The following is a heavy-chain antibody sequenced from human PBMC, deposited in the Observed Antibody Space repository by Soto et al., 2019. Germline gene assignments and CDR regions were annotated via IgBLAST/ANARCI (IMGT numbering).Heavy chain of an antibody. Sequence: GGSLRLSCAASGFSFSSSWMSWVRQAPGKGLEWVANINQDGSQMYYVDSVKGRFTISRDNAKNSLYLQMNSLRVEDTAVYYCAKGGSWGQGTLVTVSS. CDR2: INQDGSQM. CDR3: AKGGS. CDR1: GFSFSSSW. V-gene: IGHV3-7*01. J-gene: IGHJ5*02.